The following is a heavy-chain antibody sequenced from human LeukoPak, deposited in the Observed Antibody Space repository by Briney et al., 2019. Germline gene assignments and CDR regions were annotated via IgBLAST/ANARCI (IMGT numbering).Heavy chain of an antibody. D-gene: IGHD3-10*01. Sequence: PSETLSLTCTVSGDSISTYYWSWIRQPPGKGLEWIGYIYHSGSTKYNPSLKSRVTISVDTSKKQFSLKLSSVTAADTAVYYCARDGYGGVDYWGQGTLVTVPS. V-gene: IGHV4-59*01. J-gene: IGHJ4*02. CDR3: ARDGYGGVDY. CDR2: IYHSGST. CDR1: GDSISTYY.